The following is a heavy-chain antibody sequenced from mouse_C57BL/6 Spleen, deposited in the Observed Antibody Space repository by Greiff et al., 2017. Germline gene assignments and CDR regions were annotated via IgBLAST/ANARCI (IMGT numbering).Heavy chain of an antibody. CDR3: ARNYGSSWYFDV. J-gene: IGHJ1*03. Sequence: EVQLQQSGGDLVKPGGSLKLSCAASGFTFSSYGMSWVRQTPDKRLEWVATISSGGSYTYYPDSVKGRFTISRDNAKNTLYLQMSSLKSEDTAMYYCARNYGSSWYFDVWGTGTTVTVSS. V-gene: IGHV5-6*01. D-gene: IGHD1-1*01. CDR1: GFTFSSYG. CDR2: ISSGGSYT.